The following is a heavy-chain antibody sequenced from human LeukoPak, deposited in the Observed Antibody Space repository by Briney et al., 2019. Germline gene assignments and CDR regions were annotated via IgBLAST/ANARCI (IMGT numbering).Heavy chain of an antibody. D-gene: IGHD2-21*02. V-gene: IGHV4-4*07. CDR3: ARGAVTALYYYYMDV. CDR1: GGSISSYY. J-gene: IGHJ6*03. CDR2: IYTSGST. Sequence: SETLSLTCTVSGGSISSYYWSWIRQPAGKGLEWIGRIYTSGSTNYNPSLKSRVTMSVDTSKNQFSLKLSSVTAADTAVYYCARGAVTALYYYYMDVWGKGTTVTVSS.